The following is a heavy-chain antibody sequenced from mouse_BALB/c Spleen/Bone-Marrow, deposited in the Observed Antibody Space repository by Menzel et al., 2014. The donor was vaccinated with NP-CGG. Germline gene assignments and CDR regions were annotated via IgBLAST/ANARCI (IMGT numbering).Heavy chain of an antibody. Sequence: VMLVESGPGLVAPSQRLSIPCTVSGFSLENHGLHWVRQPPGKGLEWLGVIGTGGGTNYNSALMARLSISIDKSKSQVFLKMNSLQTDDTAMYYCARDWAYGNWYFDVWGAGTPVTVSS. D-gene: IGHD2-1*01. CDR3: ARDWAYGNWYFDV. V-gene: IGHV2-9*02. J-gene: IGHJ1*01. CDR1: GFSLENHG. CDR2: IGTGGGT.